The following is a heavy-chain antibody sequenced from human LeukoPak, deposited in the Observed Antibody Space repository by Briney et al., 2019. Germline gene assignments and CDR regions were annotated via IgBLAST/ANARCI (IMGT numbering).Heavy chain of an antibody. Sequence: PGGALRLSCAAYGFTFSSYWMSWVRQAPGKGLEWVANIKQDGSEKYYVDSVKGRFTISRDNAKNSLYLQMNSLRAEDTAVYYCARGPHRYGDYCFDYWGQGTLVTVSS. D-gene: IGHD4-17*01. J-gene: IGHJ4*02. CDR2: IKQDGSEK. CDR1: GFTFSSYW. CDR3: ARGPHRYGDYCFDY. V-gene: IGHV3-7*01.